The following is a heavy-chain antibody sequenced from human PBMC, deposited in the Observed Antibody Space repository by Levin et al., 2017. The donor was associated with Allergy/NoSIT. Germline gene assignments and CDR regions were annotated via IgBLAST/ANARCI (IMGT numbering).Heavy chain of an antibody. D-gene: IGHD6-13*01. J-gene: IGHJ3*02. CDR2: INWNSDNI. CDR3: ARSVAAAATTAVWDGFDI. Sequence: GGSLRLSCAASGFNFDDYAMHWVRQAPGKGLEWVSGINWNSDNIVYADSVKGRFTISRDNANNSLYLQMNSLRPEDTALYYCARSVAAAATTAVWDGFDIWGQGTMLTVSS. CDR1: GFNFDDYA. V-gene: IGHV3-9*01.